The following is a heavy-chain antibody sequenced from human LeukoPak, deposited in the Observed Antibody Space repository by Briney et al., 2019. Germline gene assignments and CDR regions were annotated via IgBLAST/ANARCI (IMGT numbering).Heavy chain of an antibody. D-gene: IGHD5-24*01. CDR3: AREMATTETFDY. Sequence: ASVKVSCKASGYTFTSYYMHWVRQAPGQGLEWMGIINPSGGSTSYAQKFQGRVTMTRDTSTSTVYMELSSLRAEDTAVYYCAREMATTETFDYWGQGALVTVSS. J-gene: IGHJ4*02. CDR1: GYTFTSYY. CDR2: INPSGGST. V-gene: IGHV1-46*01.